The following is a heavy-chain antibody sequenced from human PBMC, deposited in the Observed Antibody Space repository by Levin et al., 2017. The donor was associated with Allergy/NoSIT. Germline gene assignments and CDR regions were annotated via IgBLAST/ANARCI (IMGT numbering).Heavy chain of an antibody. CDR1: GFTVSNNY. D-gene: IGHD3-10*01. J-gene: IGHJ4*02. CDR3: AGGFYYGSGNNWGYLAN. Sequence: GGSLRLSCAASGFTVSNNYMSLVRQAPGKGLEWVSLINSAGSTYYADSVKGRFTISRDNSKNTLYLQMNSLRAEDTAVYYCAGGFYYGSGNNWGYLANWGQGTLVTVSS. V-gene: IGHV3-66*02. CDR2: INSAGST.